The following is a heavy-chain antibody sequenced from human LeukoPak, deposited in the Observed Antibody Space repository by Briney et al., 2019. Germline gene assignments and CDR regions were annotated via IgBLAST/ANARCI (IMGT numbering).Heavy chain of an antibody. D-gene: IGHD3-9*01. CDR2: MNPNSGNT. V-gene: IGHV1-8*01. Sequence: ASVKVSCKASGYTFTSCDINWVRQATGQGLEWMGWMNPNSGNTGYAQKFQGRVTMTRNTSISTAYMELSSLRSEDTAVYYCARGLRYFDWFPPGYWGQGTLVTVSS. CDR1: GYTFTSCD. CDR3: ARGLRYFDWFPPGY. J-gene: IGHJ4*02.